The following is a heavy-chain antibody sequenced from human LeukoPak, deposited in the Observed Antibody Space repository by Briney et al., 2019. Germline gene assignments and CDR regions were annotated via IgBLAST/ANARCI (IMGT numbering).Heavy chain of an antibody. CDR3: ARALKGTTWGSYFDY. CDR1: GFTVSSNY. D-gene: IGHD7-27*01. CDR2: IYSGGST. V-gene: IGHV3-53*01. J-gene: IGHJ4*02. Sequence: GGSLRLSCAASGFTVSSNYMSWVRQAPGKGLEWVSVIYSGGSTYYADSVKGRFTISRDNSKNTLYLQMNSLRAEDTAVYYCARALKGTTWGSYFDYWGQGTLVTVSS.